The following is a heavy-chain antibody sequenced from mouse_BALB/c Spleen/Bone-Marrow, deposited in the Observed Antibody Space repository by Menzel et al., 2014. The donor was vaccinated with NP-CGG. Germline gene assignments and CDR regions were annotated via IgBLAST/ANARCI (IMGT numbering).Heavy chain of an antibody. D-gene: IGHD1-1*01. Sequence: EVQLVESGAELVKPGASVKLSCTASGFNIKDTYMHWVKQRPEQGLEWIGRIDPANGNTKYDPKFQGKATITADTSSNTTYLQLSSLTSKDTAVYYCANYYCGNNLFAYWGQGTLVTVSA. V-gene: IGHV14-3*02. CDR2: IDPANGNT. CDR3: ANYYCGNNLFAY. J-gene: IGHJ3*01. CDR1: GFNIKDTY.